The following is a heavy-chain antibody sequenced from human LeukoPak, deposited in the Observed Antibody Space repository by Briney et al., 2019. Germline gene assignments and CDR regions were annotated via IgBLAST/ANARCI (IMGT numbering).Heavy chain of an antibody. V-gene: IGHV4-34*01. D-gene: IGHD4-17*01. CDR3: ARGAHGEYTTVIPYYYYGMDV. CDR2: IKHSGST. Sequence: SETLSLTCAVYGGSFSGYYWSWIRQPPGKGLEWIGEIKHSGSTNYNPSLKSRVTISVATSKTQFSLKLSSVTAADTAVYYCARGAHGEYTTVIPYYYYGMDVWGQGTTVTVSS. CDR1: GGSFSGYY. J-gene: IGHJ6*02.